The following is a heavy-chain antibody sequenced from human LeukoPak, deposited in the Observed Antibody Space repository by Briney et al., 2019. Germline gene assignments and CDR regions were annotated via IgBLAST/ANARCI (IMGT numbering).Heavy chain of an antibody. Sequence: SETLSLTCAVYGGSFSGYYWSWIRQPPGKGLEWIGEINHSGSTNYNPSLKSRVTISVDTSKNQFSLKLSSVTAADTAVYYCARAFGAYCTNGVCYHFDYWGQGTLVTVSS. J-gene: IGHJ4*02. V-gene: IGHV4-34*01. CDR1: GGSFSGYY. D-gene: IGHD2-8*01. CDR3: ARAFGAYCTNGVCYHFDY. CDR2: INHSGST.